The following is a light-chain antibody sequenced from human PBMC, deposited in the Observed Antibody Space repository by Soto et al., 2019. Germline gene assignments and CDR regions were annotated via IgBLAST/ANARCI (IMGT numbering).Light chain of an antibody. CDR2: DAS. V-gene: IGKV1-33*01. J-gene: IGKJ5*01. CDR1: HDIKYY. CDR3: QQYDSHLLIT. Sequence: DIQMTQSPSSLSASVGDSVTITCHASHDIKYYLNWYQQKPGKAPKLLIYDASKLETGVPSRFSGSGSGTDFTFTISSLQADDFGTYYCQQYDSHLLITFGQGTRLEIK.